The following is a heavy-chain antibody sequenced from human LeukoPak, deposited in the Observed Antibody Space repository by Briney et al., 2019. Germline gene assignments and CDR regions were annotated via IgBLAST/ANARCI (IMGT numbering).Heavy chain of an antibody. D-gene: IGHD2-15*01. Sequence: GGSLRLSCVASGFTFSNYWMHWVRQPPGKGLVWVSRIYVDGRTTNYADSVKGRFTISRDNSKNTLFLQMTSLRAEDTAVYYCARSMPNHSMRAWWPLGYFDYWGQGTLVTVSS. CDR1: GFTFSNYW. J-gene: IGHJ4*02. V-gene: IGHV3-74*01. CDR3: ARSMPNHSMRAWWPLGYFDY. CDR2: IYVDGRTT.